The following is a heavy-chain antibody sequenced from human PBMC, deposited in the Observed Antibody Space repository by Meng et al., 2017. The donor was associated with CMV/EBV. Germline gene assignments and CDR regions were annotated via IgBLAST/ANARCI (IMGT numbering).Heavy chain of an antibody. CDR1: GYTFTRYY. CDR3: ARDRIAARLGRYNWFDP. Sequence: ASVKVSCKASGYTFTRYYMHWVRQDPGQGLEWMGIINPSGGSTSYAQKFQGRVTMTRDTSTSTVYMELSSLRSEDTAVYCCARDRIAARLGRYNWFDPWGQGTLVTVSS. D-gene: IGHD6-6*01. CDR2: INPSGGST. V-gene: IGHV1-46*01. J-gene: IGHJ5*02.